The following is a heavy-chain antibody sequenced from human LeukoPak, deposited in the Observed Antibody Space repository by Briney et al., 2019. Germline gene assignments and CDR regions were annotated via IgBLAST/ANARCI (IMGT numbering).Heavy chain of an antibody. D-gene: IGHD6-13*01. V-gene: IGHV1-2*02. CDR2: INPNSGGT. CDR3: AHLAAAGSGY. J-gene: IGHJ4*02. Sequence: ASVMVSCKASGYTFTGYYMHWVRQAPGQGLEWMGWINPNSGGTNYAQKFQGRVTMTRDTSISTAYMELSRLRSDDTAVYYCAHLAAAGSGYWGQGTLVTVSS. CDR1: GYTFTGYY.